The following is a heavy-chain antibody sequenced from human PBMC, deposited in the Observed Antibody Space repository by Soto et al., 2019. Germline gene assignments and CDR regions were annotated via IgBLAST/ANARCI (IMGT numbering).Heavy chain of an antibody. CDR2: ISYDGSNK. D-gene: IGHD3-10*01. CDR1: GFTFSSYG. Sequence: QVQLVESGGGVVQPGRSLRLSCAASGFTFSSYGMHWVRQAPGKGLEWVAVISYDGSNKYYADSVKGRFTISRDNSKKTLYLQMNSLRAEDTAVYYCAKNFGSGSYHFQHWGQGTLVTVSS. V-gene: IGHV3-30*18. CDR3: AKNFGSGSYHFQH. J-gene: IGHJ1*01.